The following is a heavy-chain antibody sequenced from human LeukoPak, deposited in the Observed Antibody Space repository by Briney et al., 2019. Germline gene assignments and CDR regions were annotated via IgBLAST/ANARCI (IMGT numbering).Heavy chain of an antibody. Sequence: SETLSLTCTVSGYSISSGYYWGWIRQPPGKGLEWIGSIYHSGSTYYNPSPKSRVTISVDTSKNQFSLKLSSVTAADTAVYYCARQSGSYLKNFDYWGQGTLVTVSS. V-gene: IGHV4-38-2*02. CDR1: GYSISSGYY. J-gene: IGHJ4*02. D-gene: IGHD1-26*01. CDR2: IYHSGST. CDR3: ARQSGSYLKNFDY.